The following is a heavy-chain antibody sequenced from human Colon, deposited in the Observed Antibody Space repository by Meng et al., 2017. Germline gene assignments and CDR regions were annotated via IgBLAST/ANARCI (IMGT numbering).Heavy chain of an antibody. CDR1: GDSINSNNYY. V-gene: IGHV4-39*07. CDR2: FFYSGNT. Sequence: SETLSLTCTVSGDSINSNNYYWGWIRQPPGTGLEWIGSFFYSGNTYYNTSLESRLTISGDMSKNQFSLKPTSVTAADTAVYYCVRAQGYGLGSHWFAAWGRGIMGNGAS. CDR3: VRAQGYGLGSHWFAA. D-gene: IGHD3-10*01. J-gene: IGHJ5*01.